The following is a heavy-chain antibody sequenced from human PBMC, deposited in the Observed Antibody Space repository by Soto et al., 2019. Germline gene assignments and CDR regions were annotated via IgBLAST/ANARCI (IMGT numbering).Heavy chain of an antibody. Sequence: GASVKVSCKVSGYTLTELSMHWVRQAPGKGLERMGGFDPEDGETIYAQKFQGRVTMTEDTSTDTAYMELSSLRSEDTAVYYCAILGFLEWLLPRGTDFDYWGQGTLVTVSS. CDR3: AILGFLEWLLPRGTDFDY. V-gene: IGHV1-24*01. CDR1: GYTLTELS. D-gene: IGHD3-3*02. CDR2: FDPEDGET. J-gene: IGHJ4*02.